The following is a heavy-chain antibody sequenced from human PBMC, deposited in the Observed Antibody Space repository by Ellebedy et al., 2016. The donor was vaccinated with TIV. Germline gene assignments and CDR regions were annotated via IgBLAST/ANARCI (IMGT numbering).Heavy chain of an antibody. CDR2: IYYSGST. Sequence: MPSETLSLTCTVSGGSISSYYWSWIRQPPGKGLEWIGYIYYSGSTNYNPSLMSRVTISVDTSKNQFSLKLSSVTAADTAVYYCARAASAVVTAHDAFDIWGQGTMVTVSS. CDR3: ARAASAVVTAHDAFDI. V-gene: IGHV4-59*01. D-gene: IGHD2-21*02. CDR1: GGSISSYY. J-gene: IGHJ3*02.